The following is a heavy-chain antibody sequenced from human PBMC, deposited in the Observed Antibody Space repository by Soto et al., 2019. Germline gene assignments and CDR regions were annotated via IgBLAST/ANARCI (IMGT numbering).Heavy chain of an antibody. CDR3: AFELNAGLVYFDN. V-gene: IGHV1-69*02. Sequence: QVQLVQSGAEVKKPGSSMKVSCKVSGDTLSTYTISWVRQAPGQGLEWMGRIIPILGLPNHSQRFQGRVTITADKSTSTSYLEMTGLRSEDTAVYYCAFELNAGLVYFDNWVQGTLVTVSS. J-gene: IGHJ4*02. CDR2: IIPILGLP. CDR1: GDTLSTYT. D-gene: IGHD2-8*01.